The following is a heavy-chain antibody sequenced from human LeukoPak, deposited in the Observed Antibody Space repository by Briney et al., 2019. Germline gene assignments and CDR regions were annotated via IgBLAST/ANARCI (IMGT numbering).Heavy chain of an antibody. CDR3: ARDMGRPGYSGYFDY. V-gene: IGHV4-59*01. CDR2: IYHSGST. CDR1: GGSISSYY. D-gene: IGHD5-12*01. J-gene: IGHJ4*02. Sequence: PSETLSLTCTVSGGSISSYYWSWIRQPPGKGLEWIGYIYHSGSTNYNPSLKSRVTISVDTSKNQFSLKLSSVTAADTAVYCCARDMGRPGYSGYFDYWGQGTLVTVSS.